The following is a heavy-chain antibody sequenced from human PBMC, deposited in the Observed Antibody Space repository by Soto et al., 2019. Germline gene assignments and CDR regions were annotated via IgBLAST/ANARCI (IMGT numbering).Heavy chain of an antibody. Sequence: GGSLRLSCAASGLTFTDSTINWVRQASGKGLDWVSLIRTKVNSYATVYAASVRGRFTISRDDSKNTAYLQMNSLRSEETAMYYCTNRQSDVYGEATPVTVSS. J-gene: IGHJ6*04. CDR3: TNRQSDV. CDR2: IRTKVNSYAT. V-gene: IGHV3-73*01. CDR1: GLTFTDST.